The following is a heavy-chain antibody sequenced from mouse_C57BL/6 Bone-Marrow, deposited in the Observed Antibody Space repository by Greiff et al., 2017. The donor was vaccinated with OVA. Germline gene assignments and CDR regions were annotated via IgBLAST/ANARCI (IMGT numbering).Heavy chain of an antibody. J-gene: IGHJ4*01. Sequence: VQLQQSGTVLARPGASVKMSCKTSGYTFTSYWMHWVKQRPGQGLEWIGAIYPGNSDTSYNQKFKGKAKLTAVTSASTAYMELSSLTNEDSAVYYCTRRRLEHYYAMDYWGQGTSGTVSS. V-gene: IGHV1-5*01. CDR1: GYTFTSYW. CDR3: TRRRLEHYYAMDY. D-gene: IGHD4-1*01. CDR2: IYPGNSDT.